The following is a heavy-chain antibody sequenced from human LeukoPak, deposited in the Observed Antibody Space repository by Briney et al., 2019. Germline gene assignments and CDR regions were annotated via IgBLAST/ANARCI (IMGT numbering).Heavy chain of an antibody. CDR2: INPNSGGT. CDR3: ARDGGYYDSSYYFDY. CDR1: GYTFTGYY. V-gene: IGHV1-2*02. Sequence: ASVKVSCKASGYTFTGYYMHWVRQAPGQGLEWMGWINPNSGGTNYAQKFQGRVTMTRDTSISTAYMELSRLGSDDTAVYYCARDGGYYDSSYYFDYWGQGTLVTVSS. J-gene: IGHJ4*02. D-gene: IGHD3-22*01.